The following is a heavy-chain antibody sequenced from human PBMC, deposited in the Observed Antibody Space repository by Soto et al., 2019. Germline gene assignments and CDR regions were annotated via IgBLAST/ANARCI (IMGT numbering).Heavy chain of an antibody. CDR3: AREGLYCSGGSCYSFDY. CDR2: INPNSGGT. D-gene: IGHD2-15*01. Sequence: GASVKVSCKASGYTFTGYYMHWLRQAPGQGLEWMGWINPNSGGTNYAQKFQGWVTMTRDTSISTAYMELSRLRSDDTAVYYCAREGLYCSGGSCYSFDYWGQGTLVTVSS. J-gene: IGHJ4*02. V-gene: IGHV1-2*04. CDR1: GYTFTGYY.